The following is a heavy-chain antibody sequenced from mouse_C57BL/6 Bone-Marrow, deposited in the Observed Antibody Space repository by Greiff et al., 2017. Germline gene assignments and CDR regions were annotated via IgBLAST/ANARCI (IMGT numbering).Heavy chain of an antibody. CDR2: IYPGSGNT. CDR1: GYTFTDYY. J-gene: IGHJ2*01. CDR3: ARSNPKIYDLDY. Sequence: QVQLKESGAELVRPGASVKLSCKASGYTFTDYYINWVKQRPGQGLEWIARIYPGSGNTYYNEKFKGKATLTAEKSSSTAYMQLSSLTSEDSAVYFCARSNPKIYDLDYWGQGTTLTVSS. V-gene: IGHV1-76*01. D-gene: IGHD2-3*01.